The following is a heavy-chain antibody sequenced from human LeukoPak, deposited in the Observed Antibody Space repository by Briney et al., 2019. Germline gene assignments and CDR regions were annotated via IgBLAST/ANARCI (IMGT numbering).Heavy chain of an antibody. J-gene: IGHJ4*02. CDR2: ISSSSSSYI. D-gene: IGHD3-22*01. V-gene: IGHV3-21*01. CDR3: ARGAPYYYDSSGYSSGGVY. CDR1: GFTFSSYS. Sequence: PGGSLRLSCAASGFTFSSYSMNWVRQAPGKGLEWVSSISSSSSSYIYYADSVKGRFTISRDNAKNSLYLQMNSLRAEDTAVYYCARGAPYYYDSSGYSSGGVYWGQGTLVTVSS.